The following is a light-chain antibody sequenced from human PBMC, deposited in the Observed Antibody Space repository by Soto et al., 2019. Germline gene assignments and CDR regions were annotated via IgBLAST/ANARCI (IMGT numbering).Light chain of an antibody. J-gene: IGKJ1*01. CDR3: QHYKALSPWT. CDR2: EAS. CDR1: QNISSW. V-gene: IGKV1-5*01. Sequence: DIQMTQSPYALSASVGDRVTIPCRASQNISSWLAWYQQKAGKAPKSLXYEASSLESGLPSRMSGSGSRTEFTLTITNLHPDYSANYYCQHYKALSPWTFGQGTKVHIK.